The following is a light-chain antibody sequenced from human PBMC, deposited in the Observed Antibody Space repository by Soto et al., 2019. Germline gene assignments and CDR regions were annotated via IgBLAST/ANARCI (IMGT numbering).Light chain of an antibody. CDR3: SSYSRTSPYI. V-gene: IGLV2-14*01. CDR2: DVS. Sequence: QSALTQPASVSGSPGQSITISCSGTNNDVGGYNFVSWYQQHPGKAPKLMIYDVSNRPSGVSNRFSGSKFGNTASLTISGLQAEDEADYYCSSYSRTSPYIFGTGTKLTVL. CDR1: NNDVGGYNF. J-gene: IGLJ1*01.